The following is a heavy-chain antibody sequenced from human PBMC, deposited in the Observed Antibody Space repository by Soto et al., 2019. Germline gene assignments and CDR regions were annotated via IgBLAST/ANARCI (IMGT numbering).Heavy chain of an antibody. Sequence: GESLKISCKGSGYSFTSYWIGWVRQMPGKGLEWMGIIYPGDSDTRYSPSFQGQVTISADKSISTAYLQWSSLKASDTAMYYCARLTDDSSGPNCYYGMDVWGQGTTVTVSS. D-gene: IGHD3-22*01. CDR2: IYPGDSDT. CDR3: ARLTDDSSGPNCYYGMDV. J-gene: IGHJ6*02. V-gene: IGHV5-51*01. CDR1: GYSFTSYW.